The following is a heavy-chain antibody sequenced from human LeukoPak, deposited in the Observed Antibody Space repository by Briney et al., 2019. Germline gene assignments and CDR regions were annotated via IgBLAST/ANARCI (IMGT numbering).Heavy chain of an antibody. CDR3: ARGLCSSTSCSRRDWFDP. CDR2: INPSGGST. Sequence: ASVKVSCKASGYTFTSYYMHWVRQAPGQGLEWMGIINPSGGSTSYAQKFQGRVTMTRNTSISTAYMELSSLRSEDTAVYYCARGLCSSTSCSRRDWFDPWGQGTLVTVSS. CDR1: GYTFTSYY. D-gene: IGHD2-2*01. V-gene: IGHV1-46*01. J-gene: IGHJ5*02.